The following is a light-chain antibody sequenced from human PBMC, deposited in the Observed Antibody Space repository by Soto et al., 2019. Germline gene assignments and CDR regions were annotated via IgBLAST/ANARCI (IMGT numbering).Light chain of an antibody. Sequence: QCVLTQPPSVSAAPGQEVTISCSGSNSNIGNTYVSWYQQLPGTAPKLLIYENNKRPSGIPDRFSGSKSGTSATLGITGLQTGDEADYYCGAWDSGLSGYVFGTGTKVTVL. J-gene: IGLJ1*01. V-gene: IGLV1-51*02. CDR3: GAWDSGLSGYV. CDR1: NSNIGNTY. CDR2: ENN.